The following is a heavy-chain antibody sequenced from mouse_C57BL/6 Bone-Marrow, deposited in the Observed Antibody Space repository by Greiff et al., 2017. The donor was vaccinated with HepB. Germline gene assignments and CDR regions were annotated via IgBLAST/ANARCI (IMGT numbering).Heavy chain of an antibody. CDR2: IDPANGNT. V-gene: IGHV14-3*01. CDR3: ARRDYYGSRTSFDY. CDR1: GFNIKNTY. J-gene: IGHJ2*01. D-gene: IGHD1-1*01. Sequence: VQLKESVAELVRPGASVKLSCTASGFNIKNTYMHWVKQRPEQGLEWIGRIDPANGNTKYAPKFQGKATITADTSSNTAYLQLSSLTSEDTAIYYCARRDYYGSRTSFDYWGQGTTLTVSS.